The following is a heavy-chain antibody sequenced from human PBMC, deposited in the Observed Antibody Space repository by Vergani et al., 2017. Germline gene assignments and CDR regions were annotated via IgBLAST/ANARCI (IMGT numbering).Heavy chain of an antibody. V-gene: IGHV1-8*01. J-gene: IGHJ6*02. CDR3: ARVYGGGSSWTYYYYGMDV. CDR2: MNPNSGNT. D-gene: IGHD6-13*01. Sequence: QVQLVQSGAEVKKPGASVKVSCKASGYTFTSYDINWVRQATGQGLEWMGWMNPNSGNTGYAQKFQGRVTMTRNTSISTAYMELRSLRSDDTAVYYCARVYGGGSSWTYYYYGMDVWGQGTTVTVSS. CDR1: GYTFTSYD.